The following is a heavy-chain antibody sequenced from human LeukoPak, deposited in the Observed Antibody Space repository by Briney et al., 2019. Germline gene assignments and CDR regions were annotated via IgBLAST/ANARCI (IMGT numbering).Heavy chain of an antibody. CDR3: ATYQPPYYYYYYMDV. Sequence: ASVKVSCKVPGYTLTELSMHWVRQAPGKGLEWMGGFDPEDGETIYAQKFQSRVTMTEDTSTDTAYMELSSLRSEDTAVYYCATYQPPYYYYYYMDVWGEGTTVTVSS. CDR2: FDPEDGET. CDR1: GYTLTELS. J-gene: IGHJ6*03. V-gene: IGHV1-24*01. D-gene: IGHD2-2*01.